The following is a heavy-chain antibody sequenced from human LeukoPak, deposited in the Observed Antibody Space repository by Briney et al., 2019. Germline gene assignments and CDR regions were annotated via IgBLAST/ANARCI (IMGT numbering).Heavy chain of an antibody. J-gene: IGHJ4*02. Sequence: SETLSLTCTVSGTSISSYYWSWIRQPPGKGLEWIGYIYHSGSTNYNPSLKSRVTISVDTSKNQFSLKLNSVTAADTAVYYCARGDRSYFFDYWGQGTLVTVSS. CDR3: ARGDRSYFFDY. CDR2: IYHSGST. CDR1: GTSISSYY. V-gene: IGHV4-59*01.